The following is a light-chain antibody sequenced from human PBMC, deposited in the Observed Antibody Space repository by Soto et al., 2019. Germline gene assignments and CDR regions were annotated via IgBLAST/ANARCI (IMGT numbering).Light chain of an antibody. CDR1: QTILYSSNNKNY. Sequence: DIVMTQSPDSLAVSLGERATINCKSSQTILYSSNNKNYLAWYQQKPGQPPNLLIYWASTRESGVPDRFSGSGSGTDFTLTISSLQAEDVAFYYCQQYYRPPLTFGGGTKVEIK. V-gene: IGKV4-1*01. J-gene: IGKJ4*01. CDR3: QQYYRPPLT. CDR2: WAS.